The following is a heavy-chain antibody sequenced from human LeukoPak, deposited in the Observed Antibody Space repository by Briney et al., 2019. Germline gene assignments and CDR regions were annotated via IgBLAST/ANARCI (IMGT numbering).Heavy chain of an antibody. D-gene: IGHD3-10*01. Sequence: GGSLRLSCAASGFTFDDYAMHWVRQAPGKGLEWVSGISWNSGSIGYADSVKGRFTISRDNAKNSLYLQMNSLRAEDMALYYCAKAKGRYYHYAMDVWGQGTTVTVSS. J-gene: IGHJ6*02. CDR2: ISWNSGSI. V-gene: IGHV3-9*03. CDR3: AKAKGRYYHYAMDV. CDR1: GFTFDDYA.